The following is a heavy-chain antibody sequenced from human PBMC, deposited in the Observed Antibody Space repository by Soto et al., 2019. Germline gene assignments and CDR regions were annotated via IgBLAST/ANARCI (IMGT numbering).Heavy chain of an antibody. CDR3: ARDREVGATSISYYYYYGMDV. D-gene: IGHD1-26*01. V-gene: IGHV3-21*01. J-gene: IGHJ6*02. CDR1: GFTFSSYS. CDR2: ISSSSSYI. Sequence: GGSLRLSCAASGFTFSSYSMNWVRQAPGKGLEWVSSISSSSSYIYYADSVKGRFTISRDNAKNSLYLQMNSLRAEDTAVYYCARDREVGATSISYYYYYGMDVWGQGTTVTVSS.